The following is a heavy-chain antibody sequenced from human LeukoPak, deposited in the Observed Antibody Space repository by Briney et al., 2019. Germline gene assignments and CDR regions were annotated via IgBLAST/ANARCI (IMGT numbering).Heavy chain of an antibody. CDR3: AREIIGGDDL. D-gene: IGHD2-21*01. J-gene: IGHJ5*02. V-gene: IGHV3-30-3*01. CDR1: GFTFTRYA. CDR2: IPYDGTKE. Sequence: YPGGSLRLSCAASGFTFTRYAMAWVRQAPGKGLEWVAVIPYDGTKEHYADSVKGRFTISRDNSKKTVYLQMNSLRPEDTAIYFCAREIIGGDDLWGQGTLVTVSS.